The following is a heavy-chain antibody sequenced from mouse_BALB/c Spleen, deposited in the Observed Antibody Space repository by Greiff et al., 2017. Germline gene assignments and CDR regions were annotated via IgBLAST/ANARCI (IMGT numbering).Heavy chain of an antibody. Sequence: VMLVESGPGLVAPSQSLSITCTVSGFSLTGYGVNWVRQPPGKGLEWLGMIWGDGSTDYNSALKSRLSISKDNSKSQVFLKMNSLQTDDTARYYCAREIYYDYDGGAMDYWGQGTSVTVSS. D-gene: IGHD2-4*01. CDR1: GFSLTGYG. CDR3: AREIYYDYDGGAMDY. J-gene: IGHJ4*01. CDR2: IWGDGST. V-gene: IGHV2-6-7*01.